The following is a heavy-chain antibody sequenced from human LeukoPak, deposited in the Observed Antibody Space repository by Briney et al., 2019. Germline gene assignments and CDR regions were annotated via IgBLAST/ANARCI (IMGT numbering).Heavy chain of an antibody. CDR3: ARVGAARELDY. V-gene: IGHV4-39*07. CDR1: GGSISSSSYY. Sequence: SETLSLTCTVSGGSISSSSYYWGWIRQPPGKGLEWIGSIYYSGSTYYNPSLKSRVTISVDTSKNQFSLKLSSVTAADTAVYYCARVGAARELDYWGQGTLVTVSS. D-gene: IGHD6-6*01. J-gene: IGHJ4*02. CDR2: IYYSGST.